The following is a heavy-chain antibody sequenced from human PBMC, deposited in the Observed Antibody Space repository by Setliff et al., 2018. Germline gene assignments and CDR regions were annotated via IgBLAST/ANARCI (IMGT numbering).Heavy chain of an antibody. Sequence: NPSETLSLTCTVSGGSITSYYWSWIRQPPGRGLEWIGFMDYSAITNYNPSLKSRVTMSVDTSSNQFSLKLNSVTAADTAVYYCARSADFLRYSFDSWGQGTLVTVSS. J-gene: IGHJ4*02. CDR2: MDYSAIT. CDR3: ARSADFLRYSFDS. CDR1: GGSITSYY. V-gene: IGHV4-59*01. D-gene: IGHD2-15*01.